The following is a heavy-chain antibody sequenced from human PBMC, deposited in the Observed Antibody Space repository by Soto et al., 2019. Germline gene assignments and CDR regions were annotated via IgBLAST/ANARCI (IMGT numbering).Heavy chain of an antibody. J-gene: IGHJ5*02. CDR1: GYTFTSYY. V-gene: IGHV1-46*01. CDR2: INPSGGST. CDR3: ASDSKCSVSLDP. Sequence: ASVKVSCKASGYTFTSYYRHWVRQAPGQGLEWMGIINPSGGSTSYAQKFQGRVTMTSDTSTSTVYMELSSVRSEDTPVYYCASDSKCSVSLDPWGQGTLVTVSS. D-gene: IGHD6-19*01.